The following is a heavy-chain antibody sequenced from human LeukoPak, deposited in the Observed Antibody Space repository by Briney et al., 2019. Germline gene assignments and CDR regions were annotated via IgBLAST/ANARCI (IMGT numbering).Heavy chain of an antibody. J-gene: IGHJ6*03. V-gene: IGHV3-23*01. CDR2: ISGSGGST. CDR3: ARSNVRNYYYYYMDV. CDR1: GFTFNSYV. Sequence: SCKASGFTFNSYVMSWARQAPGKGLEWVSVISGSGGSTFYADSVKGRFTISRDNSKNTLYLQMNSLRSDDTAVYYCARSNVRNYYYYYMDVWGKGTTVTVSS.